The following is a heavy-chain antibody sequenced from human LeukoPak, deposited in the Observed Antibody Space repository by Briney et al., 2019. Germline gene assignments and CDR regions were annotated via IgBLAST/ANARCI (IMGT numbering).Heavy chain of an antibody. CDR1: GFTFSSYG. CDR2: IRYDGSNK. V-gene: IGHV3-30*02. D-gene: IGHD2-2*01. CDR3: ARGREDFILVPGTKRKSYYMDV. J-gene: IGHJ6*03. Sequence: GGSLRLSCAASGFTFSSYGMHWVRQAPGKGLEWVAFIRYDGSNKYYADSVKGRFTISRDNSKNTLYLQMNSLRAEDTAVYYCARGREDFILVPGTKRKSYYMDVWGKGTAVTVSS.